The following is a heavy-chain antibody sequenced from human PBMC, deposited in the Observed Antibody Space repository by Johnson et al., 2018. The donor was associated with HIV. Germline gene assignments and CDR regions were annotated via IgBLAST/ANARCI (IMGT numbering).Heavy chain of an antibody. CDR1: GFTFTNAW. J-gene: IGHJ3*02. CDR3: AKCIWCSILIDAFCI. D-gene: IGHD2-21*01. Sequence: QVQLVESGGGLVQPGGSLRLSCTVSGFTFTNAWMSWVRQAPGKGLEWVSVISDDGSNKYYADSVKGRFTISRDNSKNTLYLQMSSLRTEDTALYYCAKCIWCSILIDAFCIWCQGTRVTVSS. V-gene: IGHV3-30*18. CDR2: ISDDGSNK.